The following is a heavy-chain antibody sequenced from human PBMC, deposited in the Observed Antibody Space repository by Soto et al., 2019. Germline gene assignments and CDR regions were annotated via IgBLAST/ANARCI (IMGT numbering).Heavy chain of an antibody. D-gene: IGHD3-9*01. CDR2: IKQDGSEK. Sequence: QPGGSLRLSCAASGFTFSSYWMSWVRQAPGKELERVANIKQDGSEKYYVDSVKVRFTIPRDNAKNSLYLQMNGLRAEDTAVFYCARGFTHILTGYYSLGGSGAEYFQHWGQGTLVTVSS. J-gene: IGHJ1*01. V-gene: IGHV3-7*02. CDR3: ARGFTHILTGYYSLGGSGAEYFQH. CDR1: GFTFSSYW.